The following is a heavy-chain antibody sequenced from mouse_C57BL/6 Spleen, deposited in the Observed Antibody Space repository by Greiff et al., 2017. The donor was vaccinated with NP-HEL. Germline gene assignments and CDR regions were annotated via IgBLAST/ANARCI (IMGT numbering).Heavy chain of an antibody. J-gene: IGHJ2*01. CDR1: GFTFSSYA. CDR2: ISDGGSYT. V-gene: IGHV5-4*01. D-gene: IGHD4-1*02. Sequence: DVHLVESRGGLVKPGGSLKLSCAASGFTFSSYAMSWVRQTPEKRLEWVATISDGGSYTYYPDNVKGRFTISRDNAKNNLYLQMSHLKSEDTAMYYCARQLGREYYFDYWGQGTTLTVSS. CDR3: ARQLGREYYFDY.